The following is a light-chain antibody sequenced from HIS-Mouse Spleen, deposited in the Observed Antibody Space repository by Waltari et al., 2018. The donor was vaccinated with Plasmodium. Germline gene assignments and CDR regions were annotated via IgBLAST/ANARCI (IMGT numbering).Light chain of an antibody. V-gene: IGLV3-10*01. CDR3: YSTDSSGNHRV. CDR1: ALPKKY. Sequence: SYELTQPPSVSVSPGQTARITCSGDALPKKYAYWYQQNSGQARVLVIYEDSKRPSGIPERFSGSSSGTMATLTISGAQVEDEADYYCYSTDSSGNHRVFGGGTKLTVL. J-gene: IGLJ3*02. CDR2: EDS.